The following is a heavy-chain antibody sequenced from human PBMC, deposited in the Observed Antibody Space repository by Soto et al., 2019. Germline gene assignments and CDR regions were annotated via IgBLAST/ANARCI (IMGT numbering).Heavy chain of an antibody. Sequence: PGGSLRLSCAASGFTFSTYAMSWVRQAPGKGLEWVSAISGSGGSTYYADSVKGRFTISRDNSKNTLYLQMNSLRAEDTAVYYFANVLWSGYAPGAFDIWGQGTMDTVSS. CDR2: ISGSGGST. CDR1: GFTFSTYA. V-gene: IGHV3-23*01. D-gene: IGHD3-3*01. CDR3: ANVLWSGYAPGAFDI. J-gene: IGHJ3*02.